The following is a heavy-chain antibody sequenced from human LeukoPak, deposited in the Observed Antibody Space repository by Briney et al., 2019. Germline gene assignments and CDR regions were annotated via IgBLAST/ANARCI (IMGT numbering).Heavy chain of an antibody. D-gene: IGHD3-10*01. J-gene: IGHJ4*02. CDR1: GFTFSTYA. V-gene: IGHV3-9*01. CDR2: ISWNSGSI. CDR3: AKDYFYYYGSGSYKGYFDY. Sequence: PGGSLRLSCAASGFTFSTYAMSWVRQAPGEWLEWASGISWNSGSIGYADSVKGRFTISRDNAKNSLYLQMNSLRAEDTALYYCAKDYFYYYGSGSYKGYFDYWGQGTLVTVSS.